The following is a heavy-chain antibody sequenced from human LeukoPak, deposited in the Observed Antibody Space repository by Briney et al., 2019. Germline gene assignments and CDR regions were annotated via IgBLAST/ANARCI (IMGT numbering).Heavy chain of an antibody. J-gene: IGHJ1*01. CDR2: INWGSNHI. Sequence: GGSLRLSCVASGFPFSSYWMTWVRQAPGKGLEWVSSINWGSNHIYYADAVQGRFTISRDNAKNSLYLQMNSLRAEDTALYYCAKKVVVGATSPYSDFQDWGQGTLVTVSS. CDR3: AKKVVVGATSPYSDFQD. CDR1: GFPFSSYW. V-gene: IGHV3-21*04. D-gene: IGHD1-26*01.